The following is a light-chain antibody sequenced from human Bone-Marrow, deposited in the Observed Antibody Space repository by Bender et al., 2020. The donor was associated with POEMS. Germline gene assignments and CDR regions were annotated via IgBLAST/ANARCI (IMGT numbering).Light chain of an antibody. CDR2: DVS. CDR1: SSDVGGYNL. CDR3: SSYAGSYTLV. J-gene: IGLJ2*01. Sequence: QSALTQPASVSGSPGQSITISCTGTSSDVGGYNLVSWHQQHPGKAPKLMIYDVSTRPSGVSFRFSGSKSGNTASLTISALQAEDEADYYCSSYAGSYTLVFGGGTKLTVL. V-gene: IGLV2-14*03.